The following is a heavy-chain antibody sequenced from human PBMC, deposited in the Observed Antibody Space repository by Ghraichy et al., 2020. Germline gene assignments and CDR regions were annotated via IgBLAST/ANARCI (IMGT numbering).Heavy chain of an antibody. V-gene: IGHV3-74*01. CDR3: ARDSFRDNYYYGMDV. CDR1: GFTFSSYW. Sequence: GESLNISCAASGFTFSSYWMHWVRQAPGKGLVWVSRINTDGSSTSYADSVKGRFTISRDNAKNTLYLQMNSLRAEDTAVYYCARDSFRDNYYYGMDVWGQGTTVTVSS. CDR2: INTDGSST. J-gene: IGHJ6*02.